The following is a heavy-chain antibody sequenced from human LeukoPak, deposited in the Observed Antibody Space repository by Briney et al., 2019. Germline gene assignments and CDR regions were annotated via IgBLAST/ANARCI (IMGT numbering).Heavy chain of an antibody. CDR2: ISGSGGST. CDR3: AKSSYYDSSGYYREYYFDY. CDR1: GFTVSSNY. Sequence: GGSLRLSCAASGFTVSSNYMSWVRQAPGKGLEWVSAISGSGGSTNYADSVKGRATVSRDNSKSTLYLQMNSLRAEDTAVYYCAKSSYYDSSGYYREYYFDYWGQGTLVTVSS. D-gene: IGHD3-22*01. J-gene: IGHJ4*02. V-gene: IGHV3-23*01.